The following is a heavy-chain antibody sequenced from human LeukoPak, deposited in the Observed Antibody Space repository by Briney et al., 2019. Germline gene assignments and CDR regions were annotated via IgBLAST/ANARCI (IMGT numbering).Heavy chain of an antibody. CDR2: ISSRGKTI. CDR1: GFTFSSYE. J-gene: IGHJ3*02. Sequence: GGSRRLSCVASGFTFSSYEMNWVRQAPGKGLEWVSYISSRGKTIYYADSVKGRFTISRDNAQNSLYLQMNSLRAEDTAVYYCAGDLGGIDVFDIWGQGTIVTVSS. V-gene: IGHV3-48*03. CDR3: AGDLGGIDVFDI. D-gene: IGHD3-10*01.